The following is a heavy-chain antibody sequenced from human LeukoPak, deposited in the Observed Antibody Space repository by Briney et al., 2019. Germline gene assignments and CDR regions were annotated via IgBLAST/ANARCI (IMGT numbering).Heavy chain of an antibody. D-gene: IGHD3-9*01. Sequence: GGSLRLSCAASEFTVSTNYMSWVRQAPGKGLEWVSVIYSDGSTYYADSVKGRFIISRDNSKNTLYLQMNSLRAEDTAVYFCARDAYDILTGGLHGVGYFQHWGQGTLLIVSS. CDR2: IYSDGST. CDR1: EFTVSTNY. J-gene: IGHJ1*01. V-gene: IGHV3-66*01. CDR3: ARDAYDILTGGLHGVGYFQH.